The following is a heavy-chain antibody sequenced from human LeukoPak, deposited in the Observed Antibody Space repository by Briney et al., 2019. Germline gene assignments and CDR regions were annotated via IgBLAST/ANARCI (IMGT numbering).Heavy chain of an antibody. CDR3: AKGTYTYGHGSASDY. J-gene: IGHJ4*02. CDR1: GFTFSSYA. D-gene: IGHD5-18*01. Sequence: GGSLRLSCAASGFTFSSYAMSWVRQAPGKGLEWVSAMSGSGDSTYYADSVKGRFTISRDNSKNTLYVQMNSLRAEDTAVYYCAKGTYTYGHGSASDYWGQGTLVTVSS. CDR2: MSGSGDST. V-gene: IGHV3-23*01.